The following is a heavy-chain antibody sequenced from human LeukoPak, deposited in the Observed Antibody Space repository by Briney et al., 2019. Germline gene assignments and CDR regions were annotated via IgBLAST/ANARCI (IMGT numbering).Heavy chain of an antibody. CDR2: ISISSNYI. Sequence: GGSLRLSCAASGFTFSRYSMNWVRQAPGKGLEWVSSISISSNYIYYPDSLKGRFTISRDNAKNSLYLQMNSLRAEDTAVYYCARDQHGPLDHWGQGTLVTVSS. J-gene: IGHJ4*02. CDR1: GFTFSRYS. D-gene: IGHD2-8*01. V-gene: IGHV3-21*01. CDR3: ARDQHGPLDH.